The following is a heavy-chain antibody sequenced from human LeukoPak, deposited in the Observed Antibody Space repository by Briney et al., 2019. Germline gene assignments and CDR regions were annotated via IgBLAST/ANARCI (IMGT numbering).Heavy chain of an antibody. CDR2: TYYRCKWYN. Sequence: SQTLSLTCAISGDSVSSNSAAWNWIGQSPSRGLEWLGRTYYRCKWYNDYAVSVKSRITINPDTSKNQFSLPLNSVTPEDTALYYCARGYTYYDFRSGYRPDAFDIWGQGTMVTVSS. CDR3: ARGYTYYDFRSGYRPDAFDI. V-gene: IGHV6-1*01. J-gene: IGHJ3*02. D-gene: IGHD3-3*01. CDR1: GDSVSSNSAA.